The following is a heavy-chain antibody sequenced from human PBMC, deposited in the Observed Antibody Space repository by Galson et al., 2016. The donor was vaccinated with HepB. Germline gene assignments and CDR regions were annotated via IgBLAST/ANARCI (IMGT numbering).Heavy chain of an antibody. Sequence: PALVKPTQTLTLTCTFSGFSLSTNGMGVGWIRQSPGKALEWLAIISWDGDKRYSPSLRNRPPSTRAGSENQVVLTLANVDVVDTGTYYCAHSLRRRSCSGGRCYYFDFWGPGAMVPVSS. CDR3: AHSLRRRSCSGGRCYYFDF. D-gene: IGHD2-15*01. CDR1: GFSLSTNGMG. CDR2: ISWDGDK. V-gene: IGHV2-5*08. J-gene: IGHJ4*02.